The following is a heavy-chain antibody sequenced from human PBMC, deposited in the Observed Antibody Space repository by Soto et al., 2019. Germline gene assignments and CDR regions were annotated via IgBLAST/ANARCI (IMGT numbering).Heavy chain of an antibody. CDR3: ARDLRLDY. J-gene: IGHJ4*02. V-gene: IGHV4-59*01. CDR1: GGSISSYY. CDR2: IYYSGST. Sequence: SETLSLTCTVSGGSISSYYWSWIRQPPGKGLEWIGYIYYSGSTNYNPSLKSRVTISVDTSKNQFSLKLSSVTAADTAVYYCARDLRLDYWGQGTLVTV.